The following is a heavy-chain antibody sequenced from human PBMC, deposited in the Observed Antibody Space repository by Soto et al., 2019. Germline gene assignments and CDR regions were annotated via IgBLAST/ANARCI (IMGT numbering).Heavy chain of an antibody. CDR2: ISYDGSNT. CDR1: GVSFNSYD. J-gene: IGHJ5*02. V-gene: IGHV3-30*03. Sequence: QAHLVESGGGVVQPGTSLRLSCAASGVSFNSYDMHWVRQAPVKGPEWVAIISYDGSNTYYSDSVRGRFTISRDNSKDTLYLQMHSLRSEDTAIYYCARISRYCSGGDCHAWGQGTQVTVSS. CDR3: ARISRYCSGGDCHA. D-gene: IGHD2-15*01.